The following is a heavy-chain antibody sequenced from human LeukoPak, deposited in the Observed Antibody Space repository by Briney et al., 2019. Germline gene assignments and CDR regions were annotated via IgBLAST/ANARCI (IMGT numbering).Heavy chain of an antibody. CDR3: AKGGGRPLDDAYDI. D-gene: IGHD1-1*01. Sequence: GGSLRLSCAASGFPFSSYAMSWVRQLPGKGLEWVSTIFSGGSVSYYADSVQGRFTVSRDNSKNTLYLQMIGLRAEYTATYYCAKGGGRPLDDAYDIWGQGTVVTVSS. V-gene: IGHV3-23*05. J-gene: IGHJ3*02. CDR1: GFPFSSYA. CDR2: IFSGGSVS.